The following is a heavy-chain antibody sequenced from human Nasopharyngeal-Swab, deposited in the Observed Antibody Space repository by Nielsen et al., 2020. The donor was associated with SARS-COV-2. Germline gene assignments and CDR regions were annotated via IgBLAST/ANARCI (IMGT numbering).Heavy chain of an antibody. Sequence: GGSLRLSCAASGFTFSFYWMTWVRQAPGKGLEWVANIKQDGSEKYYVDSVKGRFTISRDNAKSSLYLQMNSLRAEDTAVYYCARASGSSWDFDYWGQGTLVTVSS. D-gene: IGHD6-13*01. CDR2: IKQDGSEK. J-gene: IGHJ4*02. CDR1: GFTFSFYW. CDR3: ARASGSSWDFDY. V-gene: IGHV3-7*03.